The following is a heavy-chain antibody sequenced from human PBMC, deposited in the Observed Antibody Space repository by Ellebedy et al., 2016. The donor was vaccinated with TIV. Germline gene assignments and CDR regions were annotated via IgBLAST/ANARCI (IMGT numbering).Heavy chain of an antibody. CDR2: FYYRWST. J-gene: IGHJ6*02. Sequence: MPSETLSLTFTVSGRSISSGDYYWSRMRQPPGKGLEWIGYFYYRWSTYYNPSLRSLITIAVDTSNNQIFLKLSSVAAADTAVYYCARDHLDWSWKGMDVWGQGTTVTVSS. CDR3: ARDHLDWSWKGMDV. D-gene: IGHD3-9*01. CDR1: GRSISSGDYY. V-gene: IGHV4-30-4*04.